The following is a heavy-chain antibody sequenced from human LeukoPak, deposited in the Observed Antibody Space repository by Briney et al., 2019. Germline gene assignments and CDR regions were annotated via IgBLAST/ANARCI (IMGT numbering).Heavy chain of an antibody. Sequence: ASLKVSCKASGYTFTSYDINWVRQATGQGLEWMGWMNPNSGNTGYAQKFQGRVTMTRNTSISTAYMELSSLRSEDTAVYYCARVSRMYSSSSFGYWGQGTLVTVSS. D-gene: IGHD6-13*01. V-gene: IGHV1-8*01. J-gene: IGHJ4*02. CDR3: ARVSRMYSSSSFGY. CDR2: MNPNSGNT. CDR1: GYTFTSYD.